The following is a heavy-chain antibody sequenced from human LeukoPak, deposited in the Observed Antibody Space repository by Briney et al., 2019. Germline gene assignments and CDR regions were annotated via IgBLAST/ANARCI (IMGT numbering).Heavy chain of an antibody. Sequence: SVKVSCKASGGTFSSCAISWVRQAPGQGLEWMGGIIPIFGTANYAQKFQGRVAITADESTSTAYMELSSLRSEDTAVYYCARAVGYGDPFDYWGQGTLVTVSS. D-gene: IGHD4-17*01. CDR2: IIPIFGTA. V-gene: IGHV1-69*13. CDR1: GGTFSSCA. J-gene: IGHJ4*02. CDR3: ARAVGYGDPFDY.